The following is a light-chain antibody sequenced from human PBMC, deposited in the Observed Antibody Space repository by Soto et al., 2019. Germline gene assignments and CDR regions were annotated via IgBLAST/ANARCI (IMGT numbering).Light chain of an antibody. J-gene: IGLJ1*01. CDR1: SSDVGGYSY. CDR2: DVS. CDR3: ASYTTSSTYV. V-gene: IGLV2-14*01. Sequence: QSVLTQPASVFGSPGQSIAISSPGTSSDVGGYSYVSWYQQQPGKAPKLVISDVSNRPSGVSDRFSGSKSGNTASLTISGLQTEDEADYYCASYTTSSTYVFGTGTKVTVL.